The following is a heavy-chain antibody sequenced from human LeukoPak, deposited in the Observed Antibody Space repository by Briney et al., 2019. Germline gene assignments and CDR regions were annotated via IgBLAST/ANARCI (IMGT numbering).Heavy chain of an antibody. J-gene: IGHJ4*02. V-gene: IGHV3-23*01. CDR3: ARRAAVYRKFDY. CDR2: VRGSAGST. Sequence: GGSLTLSCAASAFTFTSYAMNWVRQAPEQGLEWVAVVRGSAGSTSYADSVEGRFNISRDNSKKPLYLQMNSLSAEDTAVYYCARRAAVYRKFDYWGQGTLVTVSS. CDR1: AFTFTSYA. D-gene: IGHD6-13*01.